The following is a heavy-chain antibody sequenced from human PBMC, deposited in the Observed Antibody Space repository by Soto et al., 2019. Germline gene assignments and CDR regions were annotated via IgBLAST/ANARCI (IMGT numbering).Heavy chain of an antibody. J-gene: IGHJ6*02. CDR2: IGGSGGSS. CDR1: GFTFSSYA. CDR3: AKDHGYTSSWFFCMDV. V-gene: IGHV3-23*01. Sequence: PWGSLRLSCAASGFTFSSYAMSWVRQAPGKGLEWVSAIGGSGGSSYYADSVKGRFTISRDNSKNTLYLQMDSLRADDTAVYYCAKDHGYTSSWFFCMDVWGQGTSVTVSS. D-gene: IGHD6-13*01.